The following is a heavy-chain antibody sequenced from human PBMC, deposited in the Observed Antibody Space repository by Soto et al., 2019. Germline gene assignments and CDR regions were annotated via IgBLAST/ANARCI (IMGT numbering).Heavy chain of an antibody. D-gene: IGHD2-2*01. Sequence: SETLSLTCAVYGGSFSGYYWSWIRQPPGKGLEWIGEINHSGSTNYNPSLKSRVTISVDTSKNQFSLKLSSVTAADTAVYYCARCPLGYCSSTSCYRAFDIWGQGTMVTVSS. CDR2: INHSGST. J-gene: IGHJ3*02. CDR1: GGSFSGYY. CDR3: ARCPLGYCSSTSCYRAFDI. V-gene: IGHV4-34*01.